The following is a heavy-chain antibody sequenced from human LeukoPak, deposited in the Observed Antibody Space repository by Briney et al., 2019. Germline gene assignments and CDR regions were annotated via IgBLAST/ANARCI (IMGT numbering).Heavy chain of an antibody. D-gene: IGHD3-9*01. CDR2: INPSGGTT. J-gene: IGHJ6*02. CDR1: GYTFTSYY. CDR3: ARDYDILTGYYIGSSNGMDV. Sequence: ASVKVSCKASGYTFTSYYIHWVRQAPGQGLEWMGIINPSGGTTSYAQKFQGRVTMTRDTSTSTVYMAVSSLRSEDTAVYYCARDYDILTGYYIGSSNGMDVWGQGTTVIVSS. V-gene: IGHV1-46*01.